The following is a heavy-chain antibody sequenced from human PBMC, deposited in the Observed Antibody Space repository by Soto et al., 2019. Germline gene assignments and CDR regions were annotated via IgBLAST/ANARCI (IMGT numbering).Heavy chain of an antibody. CDR2: INHSGST. CDR3: ARGWCDGDCHFDY. D-gene: IGHD2-21*02. Sequence: SETLSLTCAVYGGSFSGYYWSWIRQPPGKGLEWIGEINHSGSTNYNPSLKSRVTISVDTSKNQFSLKLSSVTAADTAVYYCARGWCDGDCHFDYWGQGTTVTIYS. V-gene: IGHV4-34*01. J-gene: IGHJ4*02. CDR1: GGSFSGYY.